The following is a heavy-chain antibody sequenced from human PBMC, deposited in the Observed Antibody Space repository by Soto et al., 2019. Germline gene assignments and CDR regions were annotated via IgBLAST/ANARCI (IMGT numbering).Heavy chain of an antibody. CDR2: IYYGGST. V-gene: IGHV4-59*08. CDR1: GVSISTDY. J-gene: IGHJ4*02. CDR3: AKNWNWGSLVH. D-gene: IGHD7-27*01. Sequence: PSETLSLTCTVSGVSISTDYWSWIRQSPGKGLEWIGFIYYGGSTNYNPSLKSRVTISVDTPKNQFSLKLSSVTAADTAVYYCAKNWNWGSLVHWGQGTLVTVSS.